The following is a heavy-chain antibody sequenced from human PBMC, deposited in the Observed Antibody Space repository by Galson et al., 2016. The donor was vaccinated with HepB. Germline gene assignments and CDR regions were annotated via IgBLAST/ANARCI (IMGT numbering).Heavy chain of an antibody. V-gene: IGHV3-NL1*01. Sequence: SLRLSCAASGFTFTSYGMHWVRQAPAKGLEWVSAIDSSGHSTYYTDPVTGRFTISRDNSKNTLYLQMNSLRYEDTAVYYCAKAATPVFYSPGMDIWGQGTTVTVSS. CDR2: IDSSGHST. D-gene: IGHD2-15*01. CDR1: GFTFTSYG. J-gene: IGHJ6*02. CDR3: AKAATPVFYSPGMDI.